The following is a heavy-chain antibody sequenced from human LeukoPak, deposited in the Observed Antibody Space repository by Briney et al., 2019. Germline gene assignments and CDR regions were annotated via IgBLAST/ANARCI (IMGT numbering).Heavy chain of an antibody. D-gene: IGHD1-26*01. CDR1: GDSVSSNSAA. CDR3: ARDHSGSYLFDY. Sequence: SQTPSLTCAISGDSVSSNSAAWNWIRQSPSRGLEWLGRTYYRSKWYNAVSVKSRITINPDTSKNQFSLQLNSVTPEDTAVYYCARDHSGSYLFDYWGQGTLVTVSS. CDR2: TYYRSKWY. J-gene: IGHJ4*02. V-gene: IGHV6-1*01.